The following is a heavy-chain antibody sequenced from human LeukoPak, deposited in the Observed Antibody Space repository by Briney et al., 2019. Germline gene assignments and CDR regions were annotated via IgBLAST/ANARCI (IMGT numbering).Heavy chain of an antibody. CDR1: GFTFSSYS. V-gene: IGHV3-23*01. D-gene: IGHD5-18*01. CDR3: EKVRVDTAMVSAFDI. J-gene: IGHJ3*02. CDR2: ISGSGGST. Sequence: GGSLRLSCAASGFTFSSYSMSWVRQAPGKGLEWVSAISGSGGSTYYADSVKGRFTISRDNSKNTLYLQMNSLRAEDTAVYYCEKVRVDTAMVSAFDIWGQGTMVTVSS.